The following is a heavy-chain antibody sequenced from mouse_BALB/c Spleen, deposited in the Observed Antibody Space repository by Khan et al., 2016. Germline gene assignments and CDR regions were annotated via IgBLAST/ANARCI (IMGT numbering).Heavy chain of an antibody. D-gene: IGHD3-3*01. CDR3: SKGLGAMDY. CDR1: GYTFTDYV. CDR2: SYPGSGST. V-gene: IGHV1-77*01. Sequence: QVQLQQSGPELVKPGASVKMSCKASGYTFTDYVISWVKQRTGQGLEWIGESYPGSGSTYYTEKFKGKATLTADKSSNTAYMQLSSLTSEDSAVYFCSKGLGAMDYWGQGTSVTVSS. J-gene: IGHJ4*01.